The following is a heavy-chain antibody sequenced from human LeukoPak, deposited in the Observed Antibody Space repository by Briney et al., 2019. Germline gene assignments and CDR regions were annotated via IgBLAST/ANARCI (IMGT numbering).Heavy chain of an antibody. D-gene: IGHD2/OR15-2a*01. V-gene: IGHV4-59*01. CDR1: GFTFSDYY. CDR3: ARALGLLVDY. J-gene: IGHJ4*02. CDR2: IYYSGST. Sequence: PGGSLRLSCAASGFTFSDYYMSWIRQPPGKGLEWIGYIYYSGSTNYNPSLKSRVTISVDTSKNQFSLKLSSVTAADTAVYYCARALGLLVDYWGQGTLVTVSS.